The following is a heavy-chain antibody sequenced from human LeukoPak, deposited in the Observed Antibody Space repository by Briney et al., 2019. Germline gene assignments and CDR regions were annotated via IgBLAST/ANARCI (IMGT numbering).Heavy chain of an antibody. CDR1: GFTFSSYS. V-gene: IGHV3-21*01. Sequence: GGSLRLSCAASGFTFSSYSMTWVRQAPGKGLEWVSSISSSSSYIYYADSVKGRFTISRDNAKNSLYLQMNSLRAEDTAVYYCARDLVVVPAAIFDYWGQGTLVTVSS. D-gene: IGHD2-2*02. CDR2: ISSSSSYI. CDR3: ARDLVVVPAAIFDY. J-gene: IGHJ4*02.